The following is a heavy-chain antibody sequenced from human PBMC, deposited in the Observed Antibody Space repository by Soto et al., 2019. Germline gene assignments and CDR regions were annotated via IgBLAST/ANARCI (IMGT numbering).Heavy chain of an antibody. J-gene: IGHJ3*02. CDR3: ARVERGTATTVVDAFDI. V-gene: IGHV4-34*01. Sequence: QVQLQQWGAGLLKPSETLSLTCAVYGGFVSSGSYYWSWIRQPPGKGLEWIGEMSHSGGTHFNPSLKSQATISVDTSKNQFSLKMSSVTAADTALYYCARVERGTATTVVDAFDIWGPGTMVTVSS. CDR1: GGFVSSGSYY. CDR2: MSHSGGT. D-gene: IGHD1-1*01.